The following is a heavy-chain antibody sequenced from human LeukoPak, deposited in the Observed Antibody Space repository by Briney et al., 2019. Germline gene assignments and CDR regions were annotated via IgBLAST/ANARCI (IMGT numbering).Heavy chain of an antibody. CDR2: INPNSGGT. CDR3: ASSRFTENYYYGMDV. V-gene: IGHV1-2*04. Sequence: ASVKVSCKASGYTFTGYYMHWVRQAPGQGLEWMGWINPNSGGTNYAQKFQGWVTMTRDTSISTAYMELSRLRSDDTAVYYCASSRFTENYYYGMDVWGQGTTVTVSS. D-gene: IGHD2-2*01. CDR1: GYTFTGYY. J-gene: IGHJ6*02.